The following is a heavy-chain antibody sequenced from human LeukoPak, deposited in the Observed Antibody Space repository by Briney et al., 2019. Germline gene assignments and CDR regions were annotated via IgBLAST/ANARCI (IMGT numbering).Heavy chain of an antibody. Sequence: SETLSLTCAVSGGYVNRGTFFWTWIRKPPGKGLEWIGYISNSGSTNYHPSLKSRVTISSDTSKTQFTLKLTSVTAADTAVYYCARSPSGYRFDSWGQGTLVTVSS. CDR2: ISNSGST. D-gene: IGHD3-22*01. V-gene: IGHV4-61*01. CDR3: ARSPSGYRFDS. J-gene: IGHJ4*02. CDR1: GGYVNRGTFF.